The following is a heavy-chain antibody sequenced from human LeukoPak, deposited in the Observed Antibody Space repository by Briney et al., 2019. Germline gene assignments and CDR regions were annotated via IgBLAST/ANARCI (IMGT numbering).Heavy chain of an antibody. CDR3: ARDLYSSDHAVNWFDP. Sequence: PGASVKVSCKASGYTFTGYYMHWVRQAPGQGLEWMGWINPNSGGTNYAQKFQGRVTMTRDTSISTAYMELSRLRSDDTAMYYCARDLYSSDHAVNWFDPWGQGTLVTVSS. CDR1: GYTFTGYY. J-gene: IGHJ5*02. CDR2: INPNSGGT. V-gene: IGHV1-2*02. D-gene: IGHD6-19*01.